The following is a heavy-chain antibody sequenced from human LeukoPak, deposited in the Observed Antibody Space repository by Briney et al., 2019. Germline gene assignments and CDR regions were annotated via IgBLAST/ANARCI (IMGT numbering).Heavy chain of an antibody. CDR3: ARGSIAARD. CDR1: GYSISSGYY. D-gene: IGHD6-13*01. CDR2: IYYSGST. J-gene: IGHJ4*02. V-gene: IGHV4-38-2*01. Sequence: SETLSLTCAVSGYSISSGYYWGWIRQPPGKGLEWIGSIYYSGSTYYNPSLKSRVTISVDTSKNQFSLKLSSVTAADTAVYYCARGSIAARDWGQGTLVTVSS.